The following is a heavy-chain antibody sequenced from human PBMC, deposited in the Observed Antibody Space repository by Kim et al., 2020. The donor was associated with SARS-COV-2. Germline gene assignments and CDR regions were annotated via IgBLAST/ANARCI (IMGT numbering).Heavy chain of an antibody. Sequence: GGSLRLSRAASGFTFSHYAMNWVRQVSGKGLDWVSSVVGGGSSAYYADSVKGRFTISRDNSKNILYLQMNSLRAEDTAIYYCAKVRAGAYGMDVWGQGTAVTVSS. CDR3: AKVRAGAYGMDV. V-gene: IGHV3-23*01. D-gene: IGHD1-26*01. J-gene: IGHJ6*02. CDR1: GFTFSHYA. CDR2: VVGGGSSA.